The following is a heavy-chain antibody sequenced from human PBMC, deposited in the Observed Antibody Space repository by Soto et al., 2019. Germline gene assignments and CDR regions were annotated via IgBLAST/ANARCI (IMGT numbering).Heavy chain of an antibody. J-gene: IGHJ5*02. Sequence: ASVKVSCKASGYTFTSYYMHWVRQAPGQGLEWMGIINPSGGSTNYAQKFQGRVTMTRDTSTSTVYMELSSLRSEDTAVYYCARPWREDCSSTSCYLWNWFDPWGQGTLVTVSS. V-gene: IGHV1-46*01. CDR2: INPSGGST. CDR1: GYTFTSYY. D-gene: IGHD2-2*01. CDR3: ARPWREDCSSTSCYLWNWFDP.